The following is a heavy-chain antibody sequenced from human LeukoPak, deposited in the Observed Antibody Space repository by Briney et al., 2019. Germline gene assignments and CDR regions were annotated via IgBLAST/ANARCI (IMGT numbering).Heavy chain of an antibody. V-gene: IGHV3-23*01. CDR2: LRASGGIT. D-gene: IGHD5-12*01. Sequence: GGSLRLSCAASGFTFSSYSMNWVRQTPGKGLEWVSSLRASGGITYYADSVKGRFTSSRDNSKNTLFLQLNSLRAEDTAVYYCAKDRADVVPTMVLDYWGQGTLVTVSS. CDR3: AKDRADVVPTMVLDY. CDR1: GFTFSSYS. J-gene: IGHJ4*02.